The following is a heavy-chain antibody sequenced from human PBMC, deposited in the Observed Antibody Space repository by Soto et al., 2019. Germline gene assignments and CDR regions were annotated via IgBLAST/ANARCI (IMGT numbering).Heavy chain of an antibody. CDR1: GFTFGNYA. CDR3: AKYSSDSTPTYYYYYYGMDV. D-gene: IGHD6-13*01. J-gene: IGHJ6*02. V-gene: IGHV3-23*01. CDR2: ISGSGGGT. Sequence: HPGGSLRLSCAGSGFTFGNYAMSWVRQAPGKGLEWVSGISGSGGGTYYADSVKGRFTISRDNSKNTLYLQMNSLRAEDTAVYYCAKYSSDSTPTYYYYYYGMDVWGQGTTVTVSS.